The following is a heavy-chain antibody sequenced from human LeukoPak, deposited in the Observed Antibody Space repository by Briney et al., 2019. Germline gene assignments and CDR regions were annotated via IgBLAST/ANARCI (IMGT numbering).Heavy chain of an antibody. CDR3: ARDYGGSGRSGYVSP. V-gene: IGHV4-59*01. D-gene: IGHD5-12*01. J-gene: IGHJ5*02. Sequence: SETLSITCSVSGGSISDYYWSWIRQPPGRGLEWIGFIYYSGGTNYNPSLKSRVTISIDTSRNQFSLKMSSVTAADTAVYYCARDYGGSGRSGYVSPWGQGTLVTVSS. CDR1: GGSISDYY. CDR2: IYYSGGT.